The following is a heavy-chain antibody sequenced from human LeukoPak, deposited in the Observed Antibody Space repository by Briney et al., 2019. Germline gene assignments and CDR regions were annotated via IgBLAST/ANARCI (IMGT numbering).Heavy chain of an antibody. Sequence: PGMSLRLSCAASGFTFSSYAMHWVRQAPGKGLEWVAMISYGGTVKYNAESVKGRFTISRDNSKNTLFLQMDSLRGDDTALYYCARDDRSLRVYYDSWGQGTLVTVSS. CDR3: ARDDRSLRVYYDS. D-gene: IGHD4-17*01. CDR2: ISYGGTVK. J-gene: IGHJ4*02. CDR1: GFTFSSYA. V-gene: IGHV3-30*04.